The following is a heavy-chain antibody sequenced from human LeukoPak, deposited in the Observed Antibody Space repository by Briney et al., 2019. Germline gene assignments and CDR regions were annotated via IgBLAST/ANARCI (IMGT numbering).Heavy chain of an antibody. Sequence: GGSLRLSCAASGFTFEDYGMSWVRQAPGKGLEWVSGINWNGGNTGYADSVKGRFTISRDNVKNSLYLQMNSLRAEDTALYYCARAPGVRYYYYMDVWGKGTTVTVSS. J-gene: IGHJ6*03. CDR1: GFTFEDYG. CDR2: INWNGGNT. V-gene: IGHV3-20*04. D-gene: IGHD2-8*01. CDR3: ARAPGVRYYYYMDV.